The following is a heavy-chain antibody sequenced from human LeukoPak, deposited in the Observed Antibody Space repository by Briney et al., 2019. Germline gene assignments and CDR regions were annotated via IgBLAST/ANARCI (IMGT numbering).Heavy chain of an antibody. V-gene: IGHV3-23*01. J-gene: IGHJ4*02. CDR2: ISGSGGST. Sequence: PGGSLRLSCAASGFTFNNYAMGWVRQAPGKGLEWVSSISGSGGSTYDADSVKGRFSISRDNSKNTLYLQMNSLRAEDTAVYYCARRAGAYSHPYDYWGQGTLVTVSS. CDR1: GFTFNNYA. CDR3: ARRAGAYSHPYDY. D-gene: IGHD4/OR15-4a*01.